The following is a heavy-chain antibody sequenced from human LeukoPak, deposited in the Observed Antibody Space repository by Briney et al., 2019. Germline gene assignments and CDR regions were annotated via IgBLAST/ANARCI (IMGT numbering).Heavy chain of an antibody. J-gene: IGHJ4*02. CDR2: ISYDGSNK. Sequence: GGSLRLSCAASGFTFNNYAMHWVRQAPGRGLEWVAVISYDGSNKYYADSVKGRFTISRDNFKNTLYLQMNSLRAEDTAVYYCARETDVDAAMVDYWGQGTLVTVSS. D-gene: IGHD5-18*01. CDR3: ARETDVDAAMVDY. CDR1: GFTFNNYA. V-gene: IGHV3-30*04.